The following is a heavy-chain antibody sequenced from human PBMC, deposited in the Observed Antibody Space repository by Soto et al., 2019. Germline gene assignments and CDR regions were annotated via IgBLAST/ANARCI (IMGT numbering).Heavy chain of an antibody. Sequence: SETLSLTCTVSGGSVTSNYYYWSWIRQSPGKGLEWIGYMHYSGSTNYNPSLKSRVTISVDTSKNQFSLKLNSVTAADTAVYYCARGDSTTHGDSFDIWGQGTMVTVSS. V-gene: IGHV4-61*01. CDR1: GGSVTSNYYY. J-gene: IGHJ3*02. CDR2: MHYSGST. D-gene: IGHD6-13*01. CDR3: ARGDSTTHGDSFDI.